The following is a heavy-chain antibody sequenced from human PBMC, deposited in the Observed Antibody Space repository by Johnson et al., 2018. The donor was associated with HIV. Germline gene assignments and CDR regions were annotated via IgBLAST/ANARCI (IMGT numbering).Heavy chain of an antibody. CDR3: AKGRSSTPWEHAFDI. CDR1: GFTFDDYA. J-gene: IGHJ3*02. V-gene: IGHV3-43D*03. CDR2: ISWDGGST. Sequence: LVESGGGVVQPGGSLRLSCAASGFTFDDYAMHWVRQAPGKGLEWVSLISWDGGSTYYAAPVKGRFTISRDNSKNSLYLQMNSRRAEDTALYYCAKGRSSTPWEHAFDIWGQGTMVTVSS. D-gene: IGHD1-1*01.